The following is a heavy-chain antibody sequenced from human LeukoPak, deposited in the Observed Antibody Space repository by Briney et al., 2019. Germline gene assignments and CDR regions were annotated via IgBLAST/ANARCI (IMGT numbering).Heavy chain of an antibody. CDR3: ARAAGPKASSFIAVAGTGNWFDP. CDR1: GYTFTGYY. CDR2: INPNSGGT. Sequence: ASVKVSCKASGYTFTGYYMHWVRQAPGQGLEWMGWINPNSGGTNYAQKFQGRVTMTRDTSISTAYMELSRLRSDDTAVYYCARAAGPKASSFIAVAGTGNWFDPWGQGTLVTVSS. V-gene: IGHV1-2*02. J-gene: IGHJ5*02. D-gene: IGHD6-19*01.